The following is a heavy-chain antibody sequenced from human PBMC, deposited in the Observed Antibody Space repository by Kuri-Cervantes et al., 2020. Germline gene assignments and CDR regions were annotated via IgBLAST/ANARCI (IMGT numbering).Heavy chain of an antibody. CDR1: GGSISSSSYY. CDR3: AREGRSGGYYYYGMDV. J-gene: IGHJ6*02. Sequence: SETLSLTCTVSGGSISSSSYYWSWIRQPPGKGLEWIGYIYYSGSTNYNPSLKSRVTISVDTSKNQFSLKLSSVTAADTAVYYCAREGRSGGYYYYGMDVWGQGTTVTVSS. D-gene: IGHD1-26*01. CDR2: IYYSGST. V-gene: IGHV4-61*01.